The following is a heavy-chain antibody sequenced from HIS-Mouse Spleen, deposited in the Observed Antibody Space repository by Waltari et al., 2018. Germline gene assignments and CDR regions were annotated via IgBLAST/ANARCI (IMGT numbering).Heavy chain of an antibody. CDR2: IIPILGIA. Sequence: QVQLVQSGAEVKKPGSSVKVSCKASGGTFSSYAISWVRQAPGQGLEWMGRIIPILGIAKYEQKFQGRVTITADKSTSTAYMELSSLRSEDTAVYYCARDHSSSSRAFDIWGQGTMVTVSS. D-gene: IGHD6-6*01. J-gene: IGHJ3*02. CDR1: GGTFSSYA. V-gene: IGHV1-69*04. CDR3: ARDHSSSSRAFDI.